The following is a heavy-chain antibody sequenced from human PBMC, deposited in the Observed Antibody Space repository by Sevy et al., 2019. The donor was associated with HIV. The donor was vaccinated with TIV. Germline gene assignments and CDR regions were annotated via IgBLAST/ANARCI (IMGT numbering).Heavy chain of an antibody. D-gene: IGHD5-18*01. CDR3: TRGVDTAVPYGMDV. Sequence: GSLRLSCTASGFTFGDYAMCWFRQAPGKGLEWVGFIRSKAYGGTTEYAASVKGRFTISRDDSKSIAYLQMNSLKTEDTAVYYCTRGVDTAVPYGMDVWGQGTTVTVSS. J-gene: IGHJ6*02. CDR1: GFTFGDYA. CDR2: IRSKAYGGTT. V-gene: IGHV3-49*03.